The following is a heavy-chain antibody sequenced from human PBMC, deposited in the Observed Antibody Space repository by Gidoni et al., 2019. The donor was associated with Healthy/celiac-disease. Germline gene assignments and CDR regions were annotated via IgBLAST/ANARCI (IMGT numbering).Heavy chain of an antibody. CDR2: IIPIFGTA. V-gene: IGHV1-69*01. Sequence: HVQLVQSGAELQKPGSSVTVSCKASGGTFSSYAIRRVRQAPGQGLEWMGGIIPIFGTANYEQKFQGRVTITADESTSTAYMELSSLRSEDTAVYYCARDQADGSGYGWGQGTLVTVSS. CDR1: GGTFSSYA. D-gene: IGHD3-10*01. J-gene: IGHJ4*02. CDR3: ARDQADGSGYG.